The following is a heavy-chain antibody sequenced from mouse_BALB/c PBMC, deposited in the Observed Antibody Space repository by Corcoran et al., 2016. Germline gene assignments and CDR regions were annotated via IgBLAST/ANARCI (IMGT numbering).Heavy chain of an antibody. Sequence: EFQLQQSGAELVKPRASVKLSCTASGFNIKDTHMPWVKQRPEQGLKCIGRIDPANGNTKYDPKFQCKATITADTSSNTAYLQLSSLTSEDTAVYYCANWDWYFDVWGAGTTVTVSS. V-gene: IGHV14-3*02. CDR1: GFNIKDTH. CDR3: ANWDWYFDV. CDR2: IDPANGNT. J-gene: IGHJ1*01. D-gene: IGHD4-1*01.